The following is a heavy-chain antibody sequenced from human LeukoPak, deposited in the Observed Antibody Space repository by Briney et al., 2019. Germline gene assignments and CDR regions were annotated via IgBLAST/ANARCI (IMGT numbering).Heavy chain of an antibody. J-gene: IGHJ4*02. Sequence: PSETLSLTCTVSGGSISSYYWSWIRQPPGKGLEWIGYIYYSGSTNYNPSLKSRVTISVDTSKNQFSLKLSSVTAADTAVYHCARQVANWSLDYWGQGTLVTVSS. CDR1: GGSISSYY. V-gene: IGHV4-59*08. CDR3: ARQVANWSLDY. D-gene: IGHD1-1*01. CDR2: IYYSGST.